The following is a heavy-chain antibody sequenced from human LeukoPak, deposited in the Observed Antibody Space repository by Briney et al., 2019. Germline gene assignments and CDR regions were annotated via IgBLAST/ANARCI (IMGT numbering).Heavy chain of an antibody. D-gene: IGHD5-24*01. J-gene: IGHJ6*03. CDR1: GFTFSSYA. V-gene: IGHV3-30-3*01. Sequence: SGRSLRLSCAASGFTFSSYAMHWVRQAPGKGLEWVAVISYDGSNKYYADSVKGRFTISRDNSKNTLYLQMNSLRAEDTAVYYCARALHTRDGYKWYYMDVWGKGTTVTVSS. CDR2: ISYDGSNK. CDR3: ARALHTRDGYKWYYMDV.